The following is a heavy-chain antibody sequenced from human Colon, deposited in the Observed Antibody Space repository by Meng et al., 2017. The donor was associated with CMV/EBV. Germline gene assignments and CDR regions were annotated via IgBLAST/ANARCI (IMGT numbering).Heavy chain of an antibody. D-gene: IGHD1-1*01. CDR3: VKAQNTTQSNYFGD. CDR1: GFIFNDFA. CDR2: VNWNSGAI. Sequence: GGSLRLSCAASGFIFNDFAMHWVRQAPGKGLEWVATVNWNSGAIHYAASVKGRFTISRDNAKNSLSLQMNSLRPEDTALYYCVKAQNTTQSNYFGDWGQGTLVTVSS. V-gene: IGHV3-9*01. J-gene: IGHJ4*02.